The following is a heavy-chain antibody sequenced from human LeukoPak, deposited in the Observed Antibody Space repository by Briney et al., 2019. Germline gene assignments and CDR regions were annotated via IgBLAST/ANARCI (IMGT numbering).Heavy chain of an antibody. CDR1: GGSISSGGYY. J-gene: IGHJ5*02. CDR2: IYYSGST. CDR3: ARGDNWFDP. Sequence: PSETLSLPCTVSGGSISSGGYYWSWIRQPPGKGLEWIGYIYYSGSTNYNPSLKSRVTISVDTSKNQFSLKLSSVTAADTAVYYCARGDNWFDPWGQGTLVTVSS. V-gene: IGHV4-61*08.